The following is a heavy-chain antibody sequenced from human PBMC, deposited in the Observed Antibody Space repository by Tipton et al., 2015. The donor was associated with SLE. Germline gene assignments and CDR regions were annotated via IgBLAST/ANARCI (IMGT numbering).Heavy chain of an antibody. V-gene: IGHV4-59*11. D-gene: IGHD3-3*01. CDR2: IYYSGSA. J-gene: IGHJ4*02. CDR3: ARSRITIFGVVTLFDY. Sequence: TLSLTCTVSGGSISSHYWSWIRQPPGKGLEWIGSIYYSGSAHYNPSPKSRVTISVDTSKNQFSLKLSSVTAADTAVYYCARSRITIFGVVTLFDYWGQGTLVTVSS. CDR1: GGSISSHY.